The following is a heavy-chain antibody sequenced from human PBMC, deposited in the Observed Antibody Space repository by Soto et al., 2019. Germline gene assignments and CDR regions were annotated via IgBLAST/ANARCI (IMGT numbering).Heavy chain of an antibody. Sequence: PSETLSLTCTVSGGYISNNYWTWIRQPPGKGLEWIGYVYSSGSTNYTPSRKGRVTISEDTSKSQFSLKVNSMTAADTAVYYCARYRREAVAGYTLDNWGQGILVTVSS. J-gene: IGHJ4*02. D-gene: IGHD6-13*01. V-gene: IGHV4-59*01. CDR1: GGYISNNY. CDR2: VYSSGST. CDR3: ARYRREAVAGYTLDN.